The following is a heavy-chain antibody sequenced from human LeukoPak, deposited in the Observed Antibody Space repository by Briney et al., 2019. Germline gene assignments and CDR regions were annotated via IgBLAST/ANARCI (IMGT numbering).Heavy chain of an antibody. CDR2: IHDDGRT. CDR1: GGSISDSRT. V-gene: IGHV4-39*07. D-gene: IGHD6-25*01. CDR3: ARVLTAAGLDF. Sequence: SETLSLTCTVSGGSISDSRTWGWVRQPPGKGLEWIANIHDDGRTASNPSLKSRVTISLDTSRNQFSLKVNSVTAADTAFYYCARVLTAAGLDFWGRGTLVTVSS. J-gene: IGHJ4*02.